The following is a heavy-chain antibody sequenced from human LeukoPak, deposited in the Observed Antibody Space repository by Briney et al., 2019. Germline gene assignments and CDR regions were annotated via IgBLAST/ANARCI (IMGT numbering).Heavy chain of an antibody. CDR3: ARLGRITMIRGTSDYYHSMDV. Sequence: PSETLSLTCTVSGGSISGYYWSWIRQPPGKGLEWIGYIYYSGTTNYSPSLKRRVTMSVDTSKTQCSLKLSSLTAADTAVYYCARLGRITMIRGTSDYYHSMDVWGQGTTVTVSS. D-gene: IGHD3-10*01. J-gene: IGHJ6*02. CDR2: IYYSGTT. CDR1: GGSISGYY. V-gene: IGHV4-59*08.